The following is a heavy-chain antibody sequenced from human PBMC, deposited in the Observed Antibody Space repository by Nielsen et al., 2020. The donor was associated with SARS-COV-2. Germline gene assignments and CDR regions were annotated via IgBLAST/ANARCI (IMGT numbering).Heavy chain of an antibody. D-gene: IGHD2-2*01. CDR2: INTNTGNP. CDR1: GYTFTSYA. CDR3: ASGVVVVPALDYYYYGMDV. J-gene: IGHJ6*02. V-gene: IGHV7-4-1*02. Sequence: ASVKVSCKASGYTFTSYAMNWVRQAPGQGLEWMGSINTNTGNPTYAQGFTGRFVFSLDTSVSTAYLQISSLKAEDTAVYYCASGVVVVPALDYYYYGMDVWGQGTTVTVSS.